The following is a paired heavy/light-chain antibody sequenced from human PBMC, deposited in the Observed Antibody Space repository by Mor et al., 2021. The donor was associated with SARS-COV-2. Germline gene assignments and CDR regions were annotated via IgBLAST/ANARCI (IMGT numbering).Heavy chain of an antibody. CDR1: GLTFSSYA. CDR2: ISGSGGST. V-gene: IGHV3-23*01. J-gene: IGHJ6*02. D-gene: IGHD3-22*01. Sequence: EVLLLESGGGLVQPGGSLRLSCAASGLTFSSYAMSWVRQAPGKGLEWVSAISGSGGSTYYADSVKGRFTISRDNSKNTLYLQMNSLRAEDTAVYYCAKDHIIVARWGPYYGMDVWGQGTTVTVSS. CDR3: AKDHIIVARWGPYYGMDV.
Light chain of an antibody. V-gene: IGLV1-40*01. CDR1: SSNIGAGYD. J-gene: IGLJ2*01. Sequence: QSVLTQPPSVSGAPGQRVTISCTGSSSNIGAGYDVHWYQQLPGTAPKLLMYGNSNRPSGVPDRFSGSKSGTSASLVITGLQAEDEADYYCQSYDSSLSGHVVFGGGTKLTVL. CDR3: QSYDSSLSGHVV. CDR2: GNS.